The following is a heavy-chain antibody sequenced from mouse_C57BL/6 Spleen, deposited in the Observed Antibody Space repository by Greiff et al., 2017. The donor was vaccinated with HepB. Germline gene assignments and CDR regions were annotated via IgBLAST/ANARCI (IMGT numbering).Heavy chain of an antibody. V-gene: IGHV1-81*01. Sequence: QVQLKESGAELARPGASVKLSCKASGYTFTSYGISWVKQRTGQGLEWIGEIYPRSGNTYYNEKFKGKATLTADKSSSTAYMELRSLTSEDSAVYFCARSDYDYGGDYFDYWGQGTTLTVSS. D-gene: IGHD2-4*01. CDR1: GYTFTSYG. CDR3: ARSDYDYGGDYFDY. J-gene: IGHJ2*01. CDR2: IYPRSGNT.